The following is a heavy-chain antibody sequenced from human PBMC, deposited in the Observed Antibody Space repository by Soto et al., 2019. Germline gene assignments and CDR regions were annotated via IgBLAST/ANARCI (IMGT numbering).Heavy chain of an antibody. D-gene: IGHD7-27*01. CDR3: ARDADWGGFDY. CDR1: GGTFSSYT. J-gene: IGHJ4*02. CDR2: IIPILGIA. V-gene: IGHV1-69*08. Sequence: QVQLVQSGAEVKKPGSSVKVSCKASGGTFSSYTISWVRQAPGQGLEWMGRIIPILGIANYAQKFQGRVTITADKSTSTAYMELSSLRSEDTAVYSCARDADWGGFDYWGQGTLVTVSS.